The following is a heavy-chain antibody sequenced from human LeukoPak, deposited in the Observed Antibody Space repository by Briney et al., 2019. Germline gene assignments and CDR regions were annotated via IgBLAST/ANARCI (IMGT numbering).Heavy chain of an antibody. V-gene: IGHV3-64*01. CDR1: GFTFSSYS. Sequence: GGSLRLSCAASGFTFSSYSMNWVRQAPGKGLEYVSAISSNGGSTYYANSVKGRFTISRDNSKNTLYLQMGSLRAEDMAVYYCARWGSVWDYYDSSDYYFDYWGQGTLVTVSS. J-gene: IGHJ4*02. CDR2: ISSNGGST. CDR3: ARWGSVWDYYDSSDYYFDY. D-gene: IGHD3-22*01.